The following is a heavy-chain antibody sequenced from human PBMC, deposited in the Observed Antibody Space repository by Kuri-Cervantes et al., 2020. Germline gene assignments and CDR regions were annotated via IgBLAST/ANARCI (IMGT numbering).Heavy chain of an antibody. CDR1: GGSISSYY. J-gene: IGHJ4*02. CDR2: IYTSGST. V-gene: IGHV4-4*07. Sequence: ESLKISCTVSGGSISSYYWSWIRQPAGKGLEWIGRIYTSGSTNYNPSLKSRVTISVDKSKNQFSLKLTSVAAADTAVYYCVRLSYSGYVDYWGQGTLVTVSS. CDR3: VRLSYSGYVDY. D-gene: IGHD1-26*01.